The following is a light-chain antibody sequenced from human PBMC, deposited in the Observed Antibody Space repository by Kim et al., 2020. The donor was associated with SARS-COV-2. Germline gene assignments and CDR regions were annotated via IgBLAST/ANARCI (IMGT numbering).Light chain of an antibody. V-gene: IGKV1-39*01. Sequence: DIQMTQSPSSLSASVGDRVTITCRASQSISSYLNWYQQKPGKAPKLLIYAASSLQSGVPSRFSGSGSGTDFTLTISSLQPEDFATYYCKQSYSTPLTFGGGTKLEI. J-gene: IGKJ4*01. CDR3: KQSYSTPLT. CDR1: QSISSY. CDR2: AAS.